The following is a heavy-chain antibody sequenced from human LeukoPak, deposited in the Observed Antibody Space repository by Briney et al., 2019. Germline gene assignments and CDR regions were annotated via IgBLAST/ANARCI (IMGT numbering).Heavy chain of an antibody. CDR1: GFTVFTND. D-gene: IGHD1-14*01. Sequence: GGSLRLSCAASGFTVFTNDMTWVRQARGKGLEWVSVLYSDGNTKYVDSVQGRFTISRDNSKNTLYLEMNSLSPDDTAVYYCARGVEPLAANTLAYWGQGTLVTVSS. CDR2: LYSDGNT. V-gene: IGHV3-53*01. CDR3: ARGVEPLAANTLAY. J-gene: IGHJ4*02.